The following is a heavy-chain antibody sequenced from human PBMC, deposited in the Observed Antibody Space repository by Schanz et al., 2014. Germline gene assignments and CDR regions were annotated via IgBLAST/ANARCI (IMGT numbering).Heavy chain of an antibody. CDR2: MYINSGST. J-gene: IGHJ4*02. CDR3: VKGGTNTLDS. CDR1: GFTVNTNY. Sequence: EVQLVESGGVLIQPGGSLRLSCAVSGFTVNTNYMSWVRQAPGKGLEWISSMYINSGSTQYADSVKGRFTISRDNSKNTLYLQMNSLRGDDTAIYYCVKGGTNTLDSWGQGTLVTVSS. V-gene: IGHV3-66*03.